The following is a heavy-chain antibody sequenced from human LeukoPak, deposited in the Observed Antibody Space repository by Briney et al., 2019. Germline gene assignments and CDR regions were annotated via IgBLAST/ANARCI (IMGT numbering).Heavy chain of an antibody. CDR3: ARVRSTYSGYDLGDYYFDY. CDR2: IYSGGST. Sequence: PGGSLRLSCAASGFTVSSNYMSWVRQAPGKGLEWVSVIYSGGSTYYADSVKGRFTISRDNSKNTLYLQMNSLRAEDTAVYYCARVRSTYSGYDLGDYYFDYWGQGTLVTVSS. D-gene: IGHD5-12*01. J-gene: IGHJ4*02. V-gene: IGHV3-53*01. CDR1: GFTVSSNY.